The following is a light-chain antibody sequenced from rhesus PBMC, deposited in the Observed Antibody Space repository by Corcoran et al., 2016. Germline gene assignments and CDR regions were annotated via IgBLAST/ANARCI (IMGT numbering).Light chain of an antibody. Sequence: DIQMTQSPSSLSASVGDTVTITCRASQGISSYLAWYQQKQGKAPKLLIYKAAHLQSGVPSRFSGSGSWTDFTLTISSLQPEDFATYYCQQHNSYPLTFGGGTKVEIK. CDR1: QGISSY. V-gene: IGKV1-25*01. CDR2: KAA. CDR3: QQHNSYPLT. J-gene: IGKJ4*01.